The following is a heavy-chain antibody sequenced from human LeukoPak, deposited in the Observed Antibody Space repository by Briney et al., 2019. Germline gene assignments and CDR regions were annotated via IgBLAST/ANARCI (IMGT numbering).Heavy chain of an antibody. CDR2: VSSDGSIK. J-gene: IGHJ4*02. CDR1: GFTFSSYG. Sequence: SLRLSCAASGFTFSSYGIHWVRQAPGKGLEWVAVVSSDGSIKYYADSGKGRFTISRDTSKNTVYLQMNSLGTEDTAFYYCARGYSSSWLGYSDYWGQGTLVTVSS. V-gene: IGHV3-30*03. CDR3: ARGYSSSWLGYSDY. D-gene: IGHD6-13*01.